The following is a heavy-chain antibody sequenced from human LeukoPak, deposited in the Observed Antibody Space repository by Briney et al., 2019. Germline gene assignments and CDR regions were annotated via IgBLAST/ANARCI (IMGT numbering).Heavy chain of an antibody. D-gene: IGHD3-10*01. J-gene: IGHJ5*02. CDR3: ARGAGITMVRGVIRFDWFDP. Sequence: PSETLSFTCTVSGGSISPYYWSWIRQPPGKGLEWIGYIYYSGSTNYNPSLKSRVTISVDTSKNQFSLKLSSVTAADTAVYYCARGAGITMVRGVIRFDWFDPWGQGTLVTVSS. V-gene: IGHV4-59*01. CDR2: IYYSGST. CDR1: GGSISPYY.